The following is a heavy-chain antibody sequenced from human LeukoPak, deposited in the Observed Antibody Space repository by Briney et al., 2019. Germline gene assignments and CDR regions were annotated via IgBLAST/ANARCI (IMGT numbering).Heavy chain of an antibody. Sequence: GGSLRLSCAASGFTVSSIYMSWVRQAPGKGLEWVSVIYSGGSTYYADSVKGRFTISRDNSKNTLYLQMNSLRAEDTAVYYCARDLWLVRGGRGQGTLVTVSS. D-gene: IGHD3-10*01. J-gene: IGHJ4*02. CDR2: IYSGGST. CDR1: GFTVSSIY. CDR3: ARDLWLVRGG. V-gene: IGHV3-53*01.